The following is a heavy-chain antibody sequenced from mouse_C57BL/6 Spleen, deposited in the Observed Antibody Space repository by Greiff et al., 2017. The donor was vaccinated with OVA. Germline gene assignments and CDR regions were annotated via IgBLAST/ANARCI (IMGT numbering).Heavy chain of an antibody. CDR2: IYPGDGDT. CDR3: ARCGYHYAMDY. Sequence: QVQLKQSGPELVKPGASVKISCKASGYAFSSSWMNWVKQRPGKGLEWIGRIYPGDGDTNYNGKFKGKATLTADKSSSTAYMQLSSLTSEDSAVYFCARCGYHYAMDYWGQGTSVTVSS. CDR1: GYAFSSSW. D-gene: IGHD2-2*01. J-gene: IGHJ4*01. V-gene: IGHV1-82*01.